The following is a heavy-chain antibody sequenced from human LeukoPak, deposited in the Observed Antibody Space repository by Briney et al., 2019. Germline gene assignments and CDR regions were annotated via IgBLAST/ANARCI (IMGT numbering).Heavy chain of an antibody. Sequence: GGSLRLSCAASGFTFSSYWMSWVRQAPGKGLEWVANIKQDGSERYYVDSVKGRFTISRDNAKNSLYLQMNSLRAEDTAVYYCAREMVVGVLDYWGQGTLVTVSS. CDR2: IKQDGSER. D-gene: IGHD1-26*01. V-gene: IGHV3-7*01. CDR3: AREMVVGVLDY. J-gene: IGHJ4*02. CDR1: GFTFSSYW.